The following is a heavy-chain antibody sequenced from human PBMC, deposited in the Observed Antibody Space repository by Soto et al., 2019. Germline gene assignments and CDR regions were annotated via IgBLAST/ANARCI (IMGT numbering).Heavy chain of an antibody. J-gene: IGHJ6*02. CDR1: GGSISSYY. V-gene: IGHV4-59*01. CDR3: AAALGARSYYYYDMDV. Sequence: SETLSLTCTVSGGSISSYYWSWIRQPPGKGLEWIGYIYYSGSTNYNPSLKSRVTISVDTSKNQLSLKLSSVTAADTAVYYCAAALGARSYYYYDMDVWGQGTTVTVSS. D-gene: IGHD1-26*01. CDR2: IYYSGST.